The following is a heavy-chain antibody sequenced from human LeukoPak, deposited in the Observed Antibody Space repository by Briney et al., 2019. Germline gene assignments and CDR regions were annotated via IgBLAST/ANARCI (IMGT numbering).Heavy chain of an antibody. CDR2: IYSGGST. CDR1: GFTVSSNY. Sequence: PGGSLRLSCAASGFTVSSNYMSWVRQAPGKGLEWVSVIYSGGSTYYADSVKGRFTISRDNSKNTLYLQMNSLRAEDTAVYYCAKDWAPLTGYYIAYFDYWGQGTLVTVSS. J-gene: IGHJ4*02. D-gene: IGHD3-9*01. V-gene: IGHV3-66*01. CDR3: AKDWAPLTGYYIAYFDY.